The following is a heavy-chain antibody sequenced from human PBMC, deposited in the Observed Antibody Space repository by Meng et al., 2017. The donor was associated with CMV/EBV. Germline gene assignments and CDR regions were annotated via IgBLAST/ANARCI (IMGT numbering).Heavy chain of an antibody. J-gene: IGHJ4*02. V-gene: IGHV4-39*01. CDR3: ARAWEFFDY. D-gene: IGHD3-10*01. CDR1: GGSISSSSYY. Sequence: SETLSLTCTVSGGSISSSSYYWGWIRQPPGKGLEWIGSIYYSGSTYYNPSLKSRVTISVDTSKNQFSLKLSSVTAEDTAVYYCARAWEFFDYWGQGTLVTVSS. CDR2: IYYSGST.